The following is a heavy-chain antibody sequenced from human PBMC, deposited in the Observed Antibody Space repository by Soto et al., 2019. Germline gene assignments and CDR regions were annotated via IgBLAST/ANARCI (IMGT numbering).Heavy chain of an antibody. CDR2: ISYDGRNK. CDR3: AKGGSISARYFDY. Sequence: QVQLVESGGGVVQPGSSLRLSCAASGFTLSSYGMHWVRQAPGKGREWVAVISYDGRNKYYADSVKGRFTISRDNSKNTLYLEMNSLRAEDTAVYYCAKGGSISARYFDYWGQGPLANVSS. V-gene: IGHV3-30*18. J-gene: IGHJ4*02. D-gene: IGHD6-6*01. CDR1: GFTLSSYG.